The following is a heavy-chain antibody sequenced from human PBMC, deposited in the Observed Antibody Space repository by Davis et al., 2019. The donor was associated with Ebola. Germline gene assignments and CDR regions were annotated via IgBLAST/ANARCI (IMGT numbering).Heavy chain of an antibody. V-gene: IGHV3-48*01. J-gene: IGHJ4*02. CDR3: ARDLGIVGATEYFDY. CDR1: GFVFSSYV. CDR2: ISSSSSTI. D-gene: IGHD1-26*01. Sequence: GESLKISCAASGFVFSSYVMSWVRRAPGKGLEWVSYISSSSSTIYYADSVKGRFTISRDNSKNTLYLQMNSLRTEDTAVYYCARDLGIVGATEYFDYWGQGTLVTVSS.